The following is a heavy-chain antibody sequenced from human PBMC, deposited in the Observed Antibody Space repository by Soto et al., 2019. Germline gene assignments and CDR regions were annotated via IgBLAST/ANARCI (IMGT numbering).Heavy chain of an antibody. CDR1: GGSISSYY. V-gene: IGHV4-59*01. CDR2: IYYSGST. J-gene: IGHJ4*02. D-gene: IGHD2-15*01. CDR3: ATGDLPVGPYYFDY. Sequence: PSETLSLTCTVSGGSISSYYWSWIRQPPGKGLEWIGYIYYSGSTNYNPSLKSRGTISVDTSKNQFSLKLSSVTAADTAVYYCATGDLPVGPYYFDYWGQGTLVTVSS.